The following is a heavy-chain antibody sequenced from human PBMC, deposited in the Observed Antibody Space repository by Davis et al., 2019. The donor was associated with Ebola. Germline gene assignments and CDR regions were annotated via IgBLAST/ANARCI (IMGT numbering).Heavy chain of an antibody. CDR2: IYYSGST. CDR1: GGSISSYY. J-gene: IGHJ6*02. CDR3: ATYCDFWSGHYGMDV. Sequence: MPGGSLRLSCTVSGGSISSYYWSWIRQPPGKGLEWIGYIYYSGSTNYNPSLKSRVTISVDTSKNQFSLKLSSVTAADTAVYYCATYCDFWSGHYGMDVWGQGTTVTVSS. V-gene: IGHV4-59*01. D-gene: IGHD3-3*01.